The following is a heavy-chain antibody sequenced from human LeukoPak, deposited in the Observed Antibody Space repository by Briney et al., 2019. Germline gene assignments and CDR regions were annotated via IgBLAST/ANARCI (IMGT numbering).Heavy chain of an antibody. CDR2: ISSDGNNK. J-gene: IGHJ4*02. V-gene: IGHV3-30-3*01. Sequence: GGSLRLSCAASGFTFSGYAMYWVRQAPGKGLEWVAVISSDGNNKYYADSVKGRFTISRDNSKNTLYLQMNSLRAEDTAVYYCASDFRSYNIRWCLDYWGQGTLVTVPS. D-gene: IGHD2-8*02. CDR3: ASDFRSYNIRWCLDY. CDR1: GFTFSGYA.